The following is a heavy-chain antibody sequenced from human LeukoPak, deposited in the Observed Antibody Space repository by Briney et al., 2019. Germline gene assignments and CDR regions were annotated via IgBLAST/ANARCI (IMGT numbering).Heavy chain of an antibody. CDR1: GGSITGYY. Sequence: SETLSLTCTVSGGSITGYYWSCIRQPAGKELEWIGRIYASGSTKYNPSLKGRVTMSVDTSKNQFSLKLSSVTAADTAVYYCARDLFGAPDYWGQGTLVTVSS. V-gene: IGHV4-4*07. CDR3: ARDLFGAPDY. D-gene: IGHD3-10*01. CDR2: IYASGST. J-gene: IGHJ4*02.